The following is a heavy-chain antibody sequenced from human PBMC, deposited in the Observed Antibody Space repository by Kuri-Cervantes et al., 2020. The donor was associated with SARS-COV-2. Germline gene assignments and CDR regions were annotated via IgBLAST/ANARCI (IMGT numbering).Heavy chain of an antibody. CDR1: GGSFSGYY. CDR2: INHSGST. D-gene: IGHD6-13*01. CDR3: ARGVIAAAPRLLMARPNFDY. J-gene: IGHJ4*02. Sequence: SETLSLTCAVYGGSFSGYYWSWIRQPAGKGLEWIGEINHSGSTNYNPSLKSRVTISVDTSKNQFSLKLSSVTAADTAVYYCARGVIAAAPRLLMARPNFDYWGQGTLVTVSS. V-gene: IGHV4-34*01.